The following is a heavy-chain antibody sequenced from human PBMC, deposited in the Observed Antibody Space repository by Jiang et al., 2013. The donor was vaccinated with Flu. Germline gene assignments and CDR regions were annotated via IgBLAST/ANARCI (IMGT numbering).Heavy chain of an antibody. D-gene: IGHD4-17*01. Sequence: SLTCTVSGGSISSGGYYWSWIRQHPGKGLEWIGYIYYSGNTYYNPSLKSRVTISVDTSKNQFSLKLSSVTAADTAVYYCARVEGVTVTRRGAFDIWGQGTMVTVSS. V-gene: IGHV4-31*03. J-gene: IGHJ3*02. CDR1: GGSISSGGYY. CDR2: IYYSGNT. CDR3: ARVEGVTVTRRGAFDI.